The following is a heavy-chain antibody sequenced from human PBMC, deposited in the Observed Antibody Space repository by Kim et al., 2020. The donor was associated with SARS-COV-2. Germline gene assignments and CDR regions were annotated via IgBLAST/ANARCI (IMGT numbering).Heavy chain of an antibody. V-gene: IGHV4-34*01. D-gene: IGHD5-18*01. CDR2: INHSGST. J-gene: IGHJ6*02. CDR1: GGSFSGYY. CDR3: ARGGYVSLLYYYYGMDV. Sequence: SETLSLTCAVYGGSFSGYYWSWIRQPPGKGLEWIGEINHSGSTNYNPSLKSRVTISVDTSKNQFSLKLSSVTAADTAVYYCARGGYVSLLYYYYGMDVWGQGTTVTVSS.